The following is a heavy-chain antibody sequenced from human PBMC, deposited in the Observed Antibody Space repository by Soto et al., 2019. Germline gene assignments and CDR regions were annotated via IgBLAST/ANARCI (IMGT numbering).Heavy chain of an antibody. V-gene: IGHV3-13*01. Sequence: PGGSLRLSCAASGFPFSSYDMHWVRQATGKGLEWVSAIGTAGDTYYPGSVKGRFTISRENAKNSLYLQMNSLRAEDTAVYYCARVYDILTGYPRYGMDVWGQGTTVTVSS. J-gene: IGHJ6*02. CDR2: IGTAGDT. CDR1: GFPFSSYD. CDR3: ARVYDILTGYPRYGMDV. D-gene: IGHD3-9*01.